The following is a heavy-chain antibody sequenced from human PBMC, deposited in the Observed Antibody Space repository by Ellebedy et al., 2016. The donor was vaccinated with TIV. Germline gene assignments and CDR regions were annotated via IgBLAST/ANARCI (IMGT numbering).Heavy chain of an antibody. D-gene: IGHD4-23*01. CDR1: GFSVSSSY. CDR3: ARGATTVVTPL. Sequence: PGGSLRLSCAASGFSVSSSYMSWVRQAPGKGLEWVSIVYSGGTTYYADSVKGRFTLSRDNSKNTLFLQMDSLRAEDTAVYYCARGATTVVTPLWGQGTLVTVSS. CDR2: VYSGGTT. J-gene: IGHJ4*02. V-gene: IGHV3-66*01.